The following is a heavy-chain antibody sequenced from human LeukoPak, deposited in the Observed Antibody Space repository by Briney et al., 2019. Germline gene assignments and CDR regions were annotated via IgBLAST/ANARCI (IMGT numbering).Heavy chain of an antibody. CDR3: ARDAHLLWSSGYYMDV. D-gene: IGHD3-10*01. CDR2: INPSGGST. V-gene: IGHV1-46*01. CDR1: GYTFTSYY. J-gene: IGHJ6*03. Sequence: ASVKVSCKASGYTFTSYYMHWVRQAPGQGLEWMGIINPSGGSTGYAQKFQGRVTMTRDMSTSTVYMELSSLRSEDTAVYYCARDAHLLWSSGYYMDVWGKGTTVTVSS.